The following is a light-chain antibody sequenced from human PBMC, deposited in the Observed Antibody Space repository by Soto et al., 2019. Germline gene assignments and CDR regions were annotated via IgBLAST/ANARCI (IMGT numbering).Light chain of an antibody. CDR2: GAS. CDR3: QQYNDCPYT. Sequence: EIVVTQSPSTLSVSPGERATLSCRARQSVSDNLAWYQQRPGQAPRLLIHGASTRATGIPARFSGSGYGREFTLTISSLQSEDVAVYYCQQYNDCPYTFGQGTKVEIK. J-gene: IGKJ2*01. CDR1: QSVSDN. V-gene: IGKV3-15*01.